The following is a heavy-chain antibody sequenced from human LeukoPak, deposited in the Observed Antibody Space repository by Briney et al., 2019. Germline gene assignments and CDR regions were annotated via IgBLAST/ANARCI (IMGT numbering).Heavy chain of an antibody. J-gene: IGHJ6*04. CDR1: GFTFSSFA. CDR2: VTGSGSVTSST. D-gene: IGHD2-15*01. CDR3: AKGYCSGGSCYRHRYGMDV. V-gene: IGHV3-23*01. Sequence: GGSLRLSCAASGFTFSSFAMSWVRQAPGKGLEWVSSVTGSGSVTSSTYYADSVKGRFTISRDNSKNTLYLRMNSLRAEDTAVYYCAKGYCSGGSCYRHRYGMDVWGKGTTVTVSS.